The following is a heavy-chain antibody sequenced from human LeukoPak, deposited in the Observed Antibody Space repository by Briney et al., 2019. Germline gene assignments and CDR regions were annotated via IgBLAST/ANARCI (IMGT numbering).Heavy chain of an antibody. D-gene: IGHD6-13*01. Sequence: GGSLRLSCAASGFTFSSYWMHWVRQAPGKGLVWVSRINNDGSSTSYADSVKGRFTISRDNAKNTLYLKMNSLRAEDTAVYYCARETGSSWHDDFDIWGQGTMVTVSS. CDR1: GFTFSSYW. J-gene: IGHJ3*02. CDR3: ARETGSSWHDDFDI. V-gene: IGHV3-74*01. CDR2: INNDGSST.